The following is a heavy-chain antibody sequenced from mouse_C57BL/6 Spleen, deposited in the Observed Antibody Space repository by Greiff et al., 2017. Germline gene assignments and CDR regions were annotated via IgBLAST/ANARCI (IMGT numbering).Heavy chain of an antibody. D-gene: IGHD2-4*01. CDR2: IYPGDGDP. CDR3: ARHDYDGRGFDY. Sequence: VQLQQSGPELVKPGASVKISCKASGYAFSSSWMNWVKQRPGKGLEWIGRIYPGDGDPNYNGKFKGQATLTADKSSSTAYMQLSSLTSEDSAVYFCARHDYDGRGFDYWGQGTTLTVSS. J-gene: IGHJ2*01. V-gene: IGHV1-82*01. CDR1: GYAFSSSW.